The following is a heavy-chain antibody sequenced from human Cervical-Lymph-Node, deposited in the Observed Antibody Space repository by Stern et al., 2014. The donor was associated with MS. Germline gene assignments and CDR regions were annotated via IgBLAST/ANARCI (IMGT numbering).Heavy chain of an antibody. CDR2: IIPILGTT. V-gene: IGHV1-69*06. D-gene: IGHD1-26*01. J-gene: IGHJ4*02. CDR1: GGTFNTSA. Sequence: QLVQSGAEVKKPASSVKVSCKDSGGTFNTSAISWVRQAPGQGLEWMGGIIPILGTTIYAQRFQGRVTFTADKSTSTAYMALSGLRYEATAVYYCARDLGVGPSFSGAQGTVVTVPS. CDR3: ARDLGVGPSFS.